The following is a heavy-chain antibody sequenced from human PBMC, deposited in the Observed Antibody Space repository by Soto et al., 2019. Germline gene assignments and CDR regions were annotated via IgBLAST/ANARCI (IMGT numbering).Heavy chain of an antibody. CDR3: AKGRGYCMSTSCYVGSDY. J-gene: IGHJ4*02. Sequence: EVQLLESGGGLVQPGGSLRLSCAASGFTFSSYAMSWVRQAPGKGLEWVSVISGSGGSTYYADSVKGRFTISRDNSKNMLYLQMNSLRAEDTAVYYCAKGRGYCMSTSCYVGSDYWGQGTLVTVSS. V-gene: IGHV3-23*01. CDR1: GFTFSSYA. D-gene: IGHD2-2*01. CDR2: ISGSGGST.